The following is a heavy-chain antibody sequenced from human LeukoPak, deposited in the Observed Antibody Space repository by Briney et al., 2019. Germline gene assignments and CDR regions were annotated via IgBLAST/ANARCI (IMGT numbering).Heavy chain of an antibody. V-gene: IGHV4-59*08. Sequence: SGTLSLTCTVSGGSISSYYWSWIRQPPGKGLEWIGYIYYSGSTNYNPSLKSRVTISVDTSKNQFSLKLSSVTAADTAVYYCARHPFSSPFDYWGQGTLVAVSS. D-gene: IGHD2/OR15-2a*01. CDR3: ARHPFSSPFDY. J-gene: IGHJ4*02. CDR2: IYYSGST. CDR1: GGSISSYY.